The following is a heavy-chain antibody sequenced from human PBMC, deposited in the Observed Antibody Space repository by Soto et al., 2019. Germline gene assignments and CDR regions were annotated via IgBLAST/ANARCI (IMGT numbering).Heavy chain of an antibody. J-gene: IGHJ4*02. D-gene: IGHD5-12*01. CDR2: VDYTGTT. CDR3: ARHVGYSAFAYLDY. CDR1: DISFNSYY. Sequence: SETLSLTCILSDISFNSYYWSWIRQPPGTGLEWIGFVDYTGTTNYNPSLRSRVTISLDTFRNNFSLRLNSVTAADTAVYYCARHVGYSAFAYLDYWGQGRLVT. V-gene: IGHV4-59*08.